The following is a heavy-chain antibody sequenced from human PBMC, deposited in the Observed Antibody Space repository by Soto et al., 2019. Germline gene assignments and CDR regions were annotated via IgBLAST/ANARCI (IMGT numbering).Heavy chain of an antibody. CDR2: ISAYNGNT. CDR1: GYAFTIYG. Sequence: SVKVACKGSGYAFTIYGIRWLLQAYGQGLEWMGWISAYNGNTNYAQKLQGRVTMTTDTSTSTAYMQLRRLRSDDTAVYYCARGYSSARSVTSDLDYRRKGTPVPVSS. D-gene: IGHD6-19*01. V-gene: IGHV1-18*01. J-gene: IGHJ4*02. CDR3: ARGYSSARSVTSDLDY.